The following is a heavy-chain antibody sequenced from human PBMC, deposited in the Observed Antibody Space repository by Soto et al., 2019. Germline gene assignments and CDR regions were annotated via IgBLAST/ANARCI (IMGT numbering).Heavy chain of an antibody. V-gene: IGHV1-69*13. CDR1: GGTFSSYA. J-gene: IGHJ6*02. Sequence: SVKVSCKASGGTFSSYAISWVRQAPGQGLEWMGGIIPIFGTANYAQKFQGRVTITADESTSTAYMELSSLRSEDTAVYYCASGVNWSDGYYYGMDVWGQGTTVTVSS. D-gene: IGHD1-20*01. CDR2: IIPIFGTA. CDR3: ASGVNWSDGYYYGMDV.